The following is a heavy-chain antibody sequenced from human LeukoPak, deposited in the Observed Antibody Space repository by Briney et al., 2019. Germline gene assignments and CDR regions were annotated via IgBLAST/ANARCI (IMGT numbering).Heavy chain of an antibody. CDR2: INHSGST. CDR3: ATLGGSRNWFDP. D-gene: IGHD1-26*01. CDR1: GGSFSGYY. V-gene: IGHV4-34*01. J-gene: IGHJ5*02. Sequence: KPSETLSLTCAVYGGSFSGYYWSWIRQPPGKGLEWIGEINHSGSTNYNPSLKSRVTISVDTSKNQFSLKLSSVTAADTAVYYCATLGGSRNWFDPWGQGTLVTVSS.